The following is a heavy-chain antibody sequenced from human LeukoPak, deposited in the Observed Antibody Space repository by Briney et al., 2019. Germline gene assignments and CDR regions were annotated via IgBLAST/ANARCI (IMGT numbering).Heavy chain of an antibody. V-gene: IGHV1-18*01. CDR1: GYTFTSYG. CDR3: ARDDVVVPAARNWFDP. J-gene: IGHJ5*02. Sequence: ASVKVSCKASGYTFTSYGISWVRQAPGQGLEWMGWISAYNGNTNYAQKLQGRVTMTTDTSTSTAYMELRSLRSDDTAVYYCARDDVVVPAARNWFDPWGQGTLVTVSS. D-gene: IGHD2-2*01. CDR2: ISAYNGNT.